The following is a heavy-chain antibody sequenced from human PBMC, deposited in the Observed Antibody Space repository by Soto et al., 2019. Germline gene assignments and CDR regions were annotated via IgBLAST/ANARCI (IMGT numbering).Heavy chain of an antibody. CDR2: IYATGTT. CDR1: GASISGFY. J-gene: IGHJ5*02. V-gene: IGHV4-4*07. D-gene: IGHD1-1*01. CDR3: VRDGTKTLRDWFDP. Sequence: SEILSLTCTVSGASISGFYWSWIRKSAGKGLEWIGRIYATGTTDYNPSLKSRVMMSVDTSKKQFSLKLRSVTAADTAVYYCVRDGTKTLRDWFDPWGPGISVTVSS.